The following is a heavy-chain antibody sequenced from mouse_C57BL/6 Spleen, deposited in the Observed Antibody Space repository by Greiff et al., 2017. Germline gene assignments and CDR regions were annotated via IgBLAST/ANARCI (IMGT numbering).Heavy chain of an antibody. Sequence: QVQLKQSGAELVRPGTSVKVSCKASGYAFTNYLIEWVKQRPGQGLEWIGVINPGSGGTNYNEKFKGKATLTADKSSSTAYMQRSSLTSEDSAVXFCARFHLSYFDYWGQGTTLTVSS. V-gene: IGHV1-54*01. CDR3: ARFHLSYFDY. J-gene: IGHJ2*01. CDR1: GYAFTNYL. CDR2: INPGSGGT.